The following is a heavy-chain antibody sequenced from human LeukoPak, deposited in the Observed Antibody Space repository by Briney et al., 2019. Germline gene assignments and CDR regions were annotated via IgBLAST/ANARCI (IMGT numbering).Heavy chain of an antibody. Sequence: ASVKVSCKASGYTFTDYYMRWVRQAPGQGLEWMGWINPNSGGTNYAQKFQGRVTMTRDTSISTAYMELSRLRSDDTAVYYCARSDEDYDGYYYMDVWGKGTTVTVSS. D-gene: IGHD2-21*01. J-gene: IGHJ6*03. V-gene: IGHV1-2*02. CDR3: ARSDEDYDGYYYMDV. CDR2: INPNSGGT. CDR1: GYTFTDYY.